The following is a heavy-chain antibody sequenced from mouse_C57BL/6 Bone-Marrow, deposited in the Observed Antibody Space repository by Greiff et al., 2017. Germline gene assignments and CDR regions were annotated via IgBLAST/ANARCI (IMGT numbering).Heavy chain of an antibody. CDR1: GYSITSGYD. CDR2: ISYSGST. Sequence: EVQVVESGPGMVKPSQSLSLTCTVTGYSITSGYDWHWIRHFPGNKLEWMGYISYSGSTNYNPSLKSRISITHDTSKNHFFLKLNSVTTEDTATYYCARGEDYSNGFAYWGQGTLVTVSA. J-gene: IGHJ3*01. CDR3: ARGEDYSNGFAY. D-gene: IGHD2-5*01. V-gene: IGHV3-1*01.